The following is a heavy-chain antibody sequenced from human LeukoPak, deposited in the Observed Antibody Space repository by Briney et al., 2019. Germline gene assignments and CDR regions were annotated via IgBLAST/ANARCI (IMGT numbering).Heavy chain of an antibody. CDR3: AREGHCSSTVCYDPYNWFDP. CDR2: ISGYTGNT. V-gene: IGHV1-18*01. Sequence: ASVKVSCKASGYTFTSYGISWVRQAPGQGLEWMGWISGYTGNTNYAQKLQGRVTMTTDTSTSTAYMELRSLRSDDTAGYYCAREGHCSSTVCYDPYNWFDPWGQGTLVTVSS. J-gene: IGHJ5*02. CDR1: GYTFTSYG. D-gene: IGHD2-2*01.